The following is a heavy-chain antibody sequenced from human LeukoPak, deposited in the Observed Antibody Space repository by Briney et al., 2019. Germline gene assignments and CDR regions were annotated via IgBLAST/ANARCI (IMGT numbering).Heavy chain of an antibody. D-gene: IGHD1-20*01. CDR3: ARARDNWNDQDAFDI. CDR1: GGSISSYY. Sequence: PSETLSLTCTVSGGSISSYYWSWIRQPPGKGLEWIGYIYYSGSTNYNPSLKSRVTISVDTSKNQFSLKLSSVTAADTAVYYCARARDNWNDQDAFDIWGQGTMVTVSS. J-gene: IGHJ3*02. V-gene: IGHV4-59*01. CDR2: IYYSGST.